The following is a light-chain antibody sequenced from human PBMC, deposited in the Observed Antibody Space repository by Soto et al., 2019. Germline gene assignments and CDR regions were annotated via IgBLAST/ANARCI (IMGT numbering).Light chain of an antibody. CDR3: SSYAGSNNFVV. Sequence: QSALTQPPSASGSPGQSVTISCTGTSSDVGGYNYVSWFQQHPGKAPKLMIYEVSKRPPGVPDRFSGSKSGNTASLSVSGLQAEDEADYYCSSYAGSNNFVVFGGGTKLTV. J-gene: IGLJ2*01. V-gene: IGLV2-8*01. CDR2: EVS. CDR1: SSDVGGYNY.